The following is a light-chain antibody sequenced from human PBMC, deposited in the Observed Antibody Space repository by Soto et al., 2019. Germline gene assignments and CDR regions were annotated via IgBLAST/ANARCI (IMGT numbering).Light chain of an antibody. CDR1: RSFSSSY. J-gene: IGKJ2*01. Sequence: EIVLTQSPGTLSLSPGERATLSCRASRSFSSSYLAWYQQKPGQAPRLLIYAASRRAAGIPDRFSGSGSGADFTLTISRLEPEDFAVYYCQQYGSSPPYTFGQGTKVDIK. V-gene: IGKV3-20*01. CDR3: QQYGSSPPYT. CDR2: AAS.